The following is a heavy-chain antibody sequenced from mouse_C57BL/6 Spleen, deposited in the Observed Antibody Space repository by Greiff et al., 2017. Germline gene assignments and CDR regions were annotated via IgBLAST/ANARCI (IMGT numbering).Heavy chain of an antibody. CDR3: ARGAYGNFYAMDY. V-gene: IGHV1-72*01. CDR1: GYTFTSYW. CDR2: IDPNSGGT. Sequence: VQLQQSGAELVKPGASVKLSCKASGYTFTSYWMHWVKQRPGRGLEWIGRIDPNSGGTKYNEKFKSKATLTVDKPSSTAYMQLISLTSEDSAVYYCARGAYGNFYAMDYWGQGTSVTVSS. D-gene: IGHD2-1*01. J-gene: IGHJ4*01.